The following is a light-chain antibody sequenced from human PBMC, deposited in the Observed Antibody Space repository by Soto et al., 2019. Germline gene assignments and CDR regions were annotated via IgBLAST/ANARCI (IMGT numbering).Light chain of an antibody. CDR1: SSDFGGYNY. Sequence: QSALTQPASVSGSPGQSITISCTGTSSDFGGYNYVSWYQQHPGKAPKLMIYDVSNRPSGVSNRFSGSKSGNTASLTISGLQAEEESDYYCSSYTRSSTLDVVFGGGTKLTVL. V-gene: IGLV2-14*01. CDR2: DVS. J-gene: IGLJ2*01. CDR3: SSYTRSSTLDVV.